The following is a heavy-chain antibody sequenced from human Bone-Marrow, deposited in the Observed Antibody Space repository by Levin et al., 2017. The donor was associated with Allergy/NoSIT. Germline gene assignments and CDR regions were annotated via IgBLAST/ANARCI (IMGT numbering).Heavy chain of an antibody. J-gene: IGHJ3*01. CDR1: GGSISGGGYY. Sequence: SETLSLTCTVSGGSISGGGYYWCWIRQHPGKGLEWIGCISYIGSTHYNPSLKSRVTIAADTSDKQFSLKMRCVTAGDPAVFYCARGTFHGASDAFDVWGQGTIVTVSS. CDR3: ARGTFHGASDAFDV. D-gene: IGHD1/OR15-1a*01. CDR2: ISYIGST. V-gene: IGHV4-31*03.